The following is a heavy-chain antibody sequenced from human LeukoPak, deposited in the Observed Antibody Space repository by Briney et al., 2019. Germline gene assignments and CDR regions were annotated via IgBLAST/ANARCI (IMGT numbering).Heavy chain of an antibody. D-gene: IGHD2-2*02. CDR3: ARGVLPGAIEWSLDY. CDR2: IKQDGSEK. CDR1: GFTFNHYA. V-gene: IGHV3-7*01. Sequence: QPGRSLRLSCAASGFTFNHYAMHWVRQAPGKGLEWVANIKQDGSEKFYVGSVRGRFTISRDNAKNSLYLQMNSLRAEDTAVYYCARGVLPGAIEWSLDYWGQGTLVTVSS. J-gene: IGHJ4*02.